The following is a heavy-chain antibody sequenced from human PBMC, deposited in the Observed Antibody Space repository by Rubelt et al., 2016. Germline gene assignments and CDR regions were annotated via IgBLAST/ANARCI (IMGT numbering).Heavy chain of an antibody. D-gene: IGHD2-2*01. Sequence: EVQLVESGGGLVRPGGSLRLSCAASGFTFNSYWMTWVRQAPGKGLEWVGFIRSKPYGGTTEYAASVNGRFTISREDAKSIAYLQMNSRKTEDTAVYYCSRYYQLLFEDYWGQGTLVTVSS. V-gene: IGHV3-49*04. CDR2: IRSKPYGGTT. CDR1: GFTFNSYW. CDR3: SRYYQLLFEDY. J-gene: IGHJ4*02.